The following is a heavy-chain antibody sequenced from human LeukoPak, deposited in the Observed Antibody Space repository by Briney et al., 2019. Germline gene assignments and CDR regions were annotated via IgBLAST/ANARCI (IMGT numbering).Heavy chain of an antibody. CDR1: GYTFTGYY. D-gene: IGHD5-18*01. J-gene: IGHJ4*02. CDR2: INPNSGGT. Sequence: ASVTVSFTASGYTFTGYYMHWVRQAPGQGLEWMGWINPNSGGTNYAQKFQGRVTMTRDTSISTAYMELSRLRSDDTAVYYCARMDTAMAPFDYWGQGTLVTVSS. CDR3: ARMDTAMAPFDY. V-gene: IGHV1-2*02.